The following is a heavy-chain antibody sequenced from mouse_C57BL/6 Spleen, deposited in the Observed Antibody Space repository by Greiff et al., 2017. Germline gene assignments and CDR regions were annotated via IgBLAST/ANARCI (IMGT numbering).Heavy chain of an antibody. J-gene: IGHJ3*01. CDR3: ARKGDWDFFFAY. V-gene: IGHV1-59*01. Sequence: QVQLQQPGAELVRPGTSVKLSCKASGYTFTSYWMHWVKQRPGQGLEWIGVIDPSDSYTNYNQKFKGKATLTVDTSSSTAYMQRSSLTSEDSAFYYCARKGDWDFFFAYWGQGTLVTVSA. CDR2: IDPSDSYT. D-gene: IGHD4-1*01. CDR1: GYTFTSYW.